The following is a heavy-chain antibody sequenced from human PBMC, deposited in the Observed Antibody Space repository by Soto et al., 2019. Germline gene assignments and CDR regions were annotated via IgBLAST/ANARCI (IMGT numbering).Heavy chain of an antibody. CDR2: LSGYNGQT. CDR1: AYTFTTYG. D-gene: IGHD3-16*01. V-gene: IGHV1-18*01. Sequence: QVQLVQSGPEVKKSGASVKVSCKASAYTFTTYGVSWVRQAPGQGLEWMGWLSGYNGQTNYAQKFRGRVTFTTDTSRSTAYMELRSLRPDDTAMYFCARDTRKELWVEGLNAMDVWGQGTTVTVSS. CDR3: ARDTRKELWVEGLNAMDV. J-gene: IGHJ6*02.